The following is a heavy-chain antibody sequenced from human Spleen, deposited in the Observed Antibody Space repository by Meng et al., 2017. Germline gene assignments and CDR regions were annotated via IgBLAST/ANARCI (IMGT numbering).Heavy chain of an antibody. D-gene: IGHD3-16*01. V-gene: IGHV4-39*07. Sequence: SETLSLTCTVSGGSIGSTIYYWGWIRQPPGEGLEWIGSIHHSGSTYYNPSLKSRVTISVDTSKNQFSLKLSSVTAADTALYYCARMTFGGVNDYWGQGTLVTVSS. CDR2: IHHSGST. CDR3: ARMTFGGVNDY. J-gene: IGHJ4*02. CDR1: GGSIGSTIYY.